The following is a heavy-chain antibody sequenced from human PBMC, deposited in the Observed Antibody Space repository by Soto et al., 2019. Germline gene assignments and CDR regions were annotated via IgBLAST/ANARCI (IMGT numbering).Heavy chain of an antibody. CDR2: IIPIFGTA. D-gene: IGHD3-3*01. CDR3: AIDRKESGRITIFGVVIPQWYYYYRMDV. V-gene: IGHV1-69*13. Sequence: GASVKVSCKASGGTFSSYAISWVRQAPGQGLEWMGGIIPIFGTANYAQKFQGRVTITADESTSTAYMELSSLRSEDTAVYYCAIDRKESGRITIFGVVIPQWYYYYRMDVWGQGTTVTVSS. J-gene: IGHJ6*02. CDR1: GGTFSSYA.